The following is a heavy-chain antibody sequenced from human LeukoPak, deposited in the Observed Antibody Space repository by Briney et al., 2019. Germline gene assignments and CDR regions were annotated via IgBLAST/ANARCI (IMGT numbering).Heavy chain of an antibody. V-gene: IGHV3-30*02. J-gene: IGHJ6*03. CDR2: IHNDGTQG. D-gene: IGHD2-21*02. CDR1: GFTFSRLG. Sequence: PGGSLRLSCAASGFTFSRLGMQWVRQAPGKGLEWVAVIHNDGTQGQYGDSVKGRFTISKDNSQSTLYLQMNNLRDDGTAVYYCAKEGDEFRGYLDVWGKGTTVTVSS. CDR3: AKEGDEFRGYLDV.